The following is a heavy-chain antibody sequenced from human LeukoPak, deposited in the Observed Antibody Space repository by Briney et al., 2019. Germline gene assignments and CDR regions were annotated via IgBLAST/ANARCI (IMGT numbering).Heavy chain of an antibody. CDR3: ARRIGSIYDSSGNYYFDY. J-gene: IGHJ4*02. CDR2: IHYSGST. Sequence: SQTLSLTCTVSGGSISSGGYYWSWIRQPPGKGLEWIGCIHYSGSTNYNPSLKSRVTISLDTSKNQFSLKLSSVTAADTAVYYCARRIGSIYDSSGNYYFDYWGQGTLVTVSS. D-gene: IGHD3-22*01. V-gene: IGHV4-61*02. CDR1: GGSISSGGYY.